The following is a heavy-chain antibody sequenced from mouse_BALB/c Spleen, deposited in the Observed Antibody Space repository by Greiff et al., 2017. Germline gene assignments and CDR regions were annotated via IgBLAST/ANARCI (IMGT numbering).Heavy chain of an antibody. J-gene: IGHJ4*01. CDR1: GFSLTSYG. Sequence: VQRVESGPGLVAPSQSLSITCTVSGFSLTSYGVHWVRQPPGKGLEWLGVIWAGGSTNYNSALMSRLSISKDNSKSQVFLKMNSLQTDDTAMYYCAEGYYYGSSYAMDYWGQGTSVTVSS. D-gene: IGHD1-1*01. CDR2: IWAGGST. V-gene: IGHV2-9*02. CDR3: AEGYYYGSSYAMDY.